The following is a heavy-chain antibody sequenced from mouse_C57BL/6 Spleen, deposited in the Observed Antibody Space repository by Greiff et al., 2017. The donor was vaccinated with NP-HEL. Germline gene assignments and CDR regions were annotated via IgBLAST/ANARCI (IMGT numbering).Heavy chain of an antibody. CDR2: IHPNSGST. V-gene: IGHV1-64*01. J-gene: IGHJ1*03. CDR1: GYTFTSYW. CDR3: ARDYYGGYFDV. D-gene: IGHD1-1*01. Sequence: QVQLQQPGAELVKPGASVKLSCKASGYTFTSYWMHWVKQRPGQGLEWIGMIHPNSGSTNYNEKFKSKATLTVDKSSSTAYMQLSSLTSEDSAVYYCARDYYGGYFDVWGTGTTVTVSS.